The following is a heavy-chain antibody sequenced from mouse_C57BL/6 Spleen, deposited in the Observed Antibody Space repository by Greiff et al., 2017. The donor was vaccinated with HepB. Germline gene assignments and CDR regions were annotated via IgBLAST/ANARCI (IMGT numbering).Heavy chain of an antibody. V-gene: IGHV1-15*01. CDR2: IDPETGGT. CDR1: GYTFTDYE. D-gene: IGHD1-1*01. J-gene: IGHJ3*01. Sequence: VQLQQSGAELVRPGASVTLSCKASGYTFTDYEMHWVKQTPVYGLEWIGAIDPETGGTAYNQKFKGKAIRTADKSSSTAYMELRSLTSEDSAVYYVTNYYGSSYFGWFAYWGQGTLVTVSA. CDR3: TNYYGSSYFGWFAY.